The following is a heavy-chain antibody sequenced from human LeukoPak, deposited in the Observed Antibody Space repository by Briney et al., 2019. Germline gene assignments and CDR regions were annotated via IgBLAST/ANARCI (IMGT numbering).Heavy chain of an antibody. Sequence: ASVKVSCKASGYTFTSYDINWVRQGTGQGLEWMGWMNPNSGNTGYAQKFQGRVTMTRNTSISTAYMELSSLRSEDTAVYYCARSRGSSRGWFDPWGQGTLVTVSS. V-gene: IGHV1-8*01. CDR1: GYTFTSYD. J-gene: IGHJ5*02. D-gene: IGHD6-13*01. CDR3: ARSRGSSRGWFDP. CDR2: MNPNSGNT.